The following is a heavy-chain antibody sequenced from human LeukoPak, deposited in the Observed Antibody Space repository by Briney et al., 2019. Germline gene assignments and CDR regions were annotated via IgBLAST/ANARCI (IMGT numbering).Heavy chain of an antibody. D-gene: IGHD2-2*01. CDR2: ISDSGGTT. J-gene: IGHJ4*02. CDR1: GFTFSTYA. Sequence: QPGGSLRLSCAASGFTFSTYAMSWVRQAPGKGLEWVSAISDSGGTTYYADSVKGRLTISRDNSKNTMYLQMNSLRAEDTAVYYCAKDRRGCSGTNSYYRFDYWGQGTLVTVSS. V-gene: IGHV3-23*01. CDR3: AKDRRGCSGTNSYYRFDY.